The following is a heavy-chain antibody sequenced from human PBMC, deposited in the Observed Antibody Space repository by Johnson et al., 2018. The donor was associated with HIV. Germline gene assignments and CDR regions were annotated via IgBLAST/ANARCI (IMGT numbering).Heavy chain of an antibody. V-gene: IGHV3-66*04. Sequence: VQLVESGGGLVQPGGSLRLSCAASEFTVSANYMSWVRQAPGKGLEWVSVPYSGGTTFYADSVKGRFTISRDNSRNTLYLQMNSLKTEDTAVYYCTRHGGYDPRGYVGAFDIWGQGTMVTVSS. CDR2: PYSGGTT. CDR3: TRHGGYDPRGYVGAFDI. D-gene: IGHD5-12*01. J-gene: IGHJ3*02. CDR1: EFTVSANY.